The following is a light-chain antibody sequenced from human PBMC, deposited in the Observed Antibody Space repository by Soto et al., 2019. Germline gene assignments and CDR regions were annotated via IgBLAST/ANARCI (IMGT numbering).Light chain of an antibody. CDR1: SSDVGGYNY. J-gene: IGLJ2*01. CDR2: EVS. Sequence: QSVLTQPPSASGSPGQSVTISCTGTSSDVGGYNYVSWYQQRPGKAPKLMIYEVSKRPSGVPDRFSGSKSGNTASLIVSGLQAEDEADYYCSSYAGSNNLYVVFGGGTKVTVL. V-gene: IGLV2-8*01. CDR3: SSYAGSNNLYVV.